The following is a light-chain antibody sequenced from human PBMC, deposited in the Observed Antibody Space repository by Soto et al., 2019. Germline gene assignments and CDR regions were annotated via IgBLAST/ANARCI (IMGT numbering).Light chain of an antibody. CDR2: SNN. J-gene: IGLJ1*01. Sequence: QSVLTRPPSASGTPGQRVTISCSGSSSNIGSKPVNWYQQLPGTAPKLLIYSNNQRPSGVPDRFSGSKSGTSASLAISGLQSEDEADYYCAAWDDSLNVYVFGTGTKVTVL. V-gene: IGLV1-44*01. CDR1: SSNIGSKP. CDR3: AAWDDSLNVYV.